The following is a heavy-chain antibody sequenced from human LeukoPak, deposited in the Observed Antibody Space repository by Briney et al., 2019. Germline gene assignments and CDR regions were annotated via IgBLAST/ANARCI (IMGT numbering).Heavy chain of an antibody. CDR1: GGSVSSGSYY. D-gene: IGHD1-20*01. J-gene: IGHJ5*02. V-gene: IGHV4-61*01. CDR2: IYYSGST. Sequence: SETLSLTCTVSGGSVSSGSYYWSWIRQPPGKGLEWIGYIYYSGSTNYNPSLKSRVTISVDTSKNQFSLKLSSVTAADTAVYYCARDRVSLRGGFDPWGQGTLVTVSS. CDR3: ARDRVSLRGGFDP.